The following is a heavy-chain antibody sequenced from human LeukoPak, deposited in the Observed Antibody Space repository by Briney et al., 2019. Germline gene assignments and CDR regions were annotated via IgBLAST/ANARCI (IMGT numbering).Heavy chain of an antibody. J-gene: IGHJ4*02. CDR2: VHLDGRT. CDR3: AREGGFYRPLDY. V-gene: IGHV4-4*02. CDR1: GGSVSSTNW. Sequence: PSETLSLTCGVSGGSVSSTNWWTWVRQPPGKGLEWIGEVHLDGRTNYNPSLQSRLTMSVDLSENHISLKLTSVTAADTAVYYCAREGGFYRPLDYSGQGTLVPVSS. D-gene: IGHD3-3*01.